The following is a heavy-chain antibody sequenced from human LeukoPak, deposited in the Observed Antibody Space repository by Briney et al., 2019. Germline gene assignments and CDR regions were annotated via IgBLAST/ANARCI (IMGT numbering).Heavy chain of an antibody. Sequence: GGSLRLSCAASGFTFSSYGMNWVRQAPGKGLEWVSGISGGGGSTYYADSVKGRFTISRDNSKNTLYLQMNSLRAEDTAVYHCAKGSDYDPPYYYYYMDVWGKGTTVTVSS. J-gene: IGHJ6*03. CDR3: AKGSDYDPPYYYYYMDV. CDR1: GFTFSSYG. CDR2: ISGGGGST. D-gene: IGHD5-12*01. V-gene: IGHV3-23*01.